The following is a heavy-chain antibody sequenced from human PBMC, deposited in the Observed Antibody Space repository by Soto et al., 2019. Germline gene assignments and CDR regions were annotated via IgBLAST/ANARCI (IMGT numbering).Heavy chain of an antibody. J-gene: IGHJ4*02. CDR2: ISAYNGNT. CDR1: GVTFTSYG. CDR3: AGEGLWTAFRVIAY. D-gene: IGHD1-1*01. Sequence: ASVKASCESSGVTFTSYGSSWVRQAPGPGLEWMGWISAYNGNTNYAQKLQGRVTMTTDTSTSTAYMELRSLRSDDTAVYYCAGEGLWTAFRVIAYWGKGTLDTVSP. V-gene: IGHV1-18*01.